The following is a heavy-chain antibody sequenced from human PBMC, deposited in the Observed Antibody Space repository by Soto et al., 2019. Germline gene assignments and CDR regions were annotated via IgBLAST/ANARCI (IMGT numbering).Heavy chain of an antibody. CDR3: ARADGPPPY. CDR1: GGSISSGGYY. CDR2: IYYSGST. Sequence: QVQLQESGPGLVKPSQTLSLTCTVSGGSISSGGYYWSWIRQHPGKGLEWIGYIYYSGSTYYNPSHXXRXTXXGDTAKNQFSLTLSPVTAADTAGYYCARADGPPPYWGQGTLVTVSS. V-gene: IGHV4-31*03. D-gene: IGHD4-17*01. J-gene: IGHJ4*02.